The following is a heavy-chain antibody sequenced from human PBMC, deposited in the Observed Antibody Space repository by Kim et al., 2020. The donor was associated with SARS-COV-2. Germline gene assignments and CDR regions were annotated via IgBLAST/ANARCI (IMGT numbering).Heavy chain of an antibody. J-gene: IGHJ5*02. CDR1: GGSFSGYY. Sequence: SETLSLTCAVYGGSFSGYYWSWIRQPPGKGLEWIGEINHSGSTNYNPSLKSRVTISVDTSKNQFSLKLSSVTAADTAVYYCASRIAAAGTPVPWGQGTLVTVSS. CDR3: ASRIAAAGTPVP. V-gene: IGHV4-34*01. D-gene: IGHD6-13*01. CDR2: INHSGST.